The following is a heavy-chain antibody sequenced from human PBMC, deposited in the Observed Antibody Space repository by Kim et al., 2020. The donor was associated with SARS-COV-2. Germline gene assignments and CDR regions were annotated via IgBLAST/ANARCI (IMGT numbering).Heavy chain of an antibody. V-gene: IGHV3-9*01. Sequence: LSLTCVASGFTFGDYAMFWVRQAPGKGLEWVSSINWDTSSIAYADSVKGRFAISRDNAKNSLHLQMDSLRSEDTALYYCAKGRLISVAGPLDFWGQGTLVTVSS. CDR1: GFTFGDYA. CDR2: INWDTSSI. D-gene: IGHD6-19*01. J-gene: IGHJ4*02. CDR3: AKGRLISVAGPLDF.